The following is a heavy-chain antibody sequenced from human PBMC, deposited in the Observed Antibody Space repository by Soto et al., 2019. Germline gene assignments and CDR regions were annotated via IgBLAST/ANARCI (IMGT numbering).Heavy chain of an antibody. CDR1: GGTFSSYA. Sequence: AASVKVSCKXSGGTFSSYAISWVRQAPGQGLEWMGGIIPIFGTANYAQKFQGRVTITADESTSTAYMELSSLRSEDTAVYYCARGTLLLRTFDYWGQGTLVTVSS. CDR2: IIPIFGTA. D-gene: IGHD3-22*01. J-gene: IGHJ4*02. CDR3: ARGTLLLRTFDY. V-gene: IGHV1-69*13.